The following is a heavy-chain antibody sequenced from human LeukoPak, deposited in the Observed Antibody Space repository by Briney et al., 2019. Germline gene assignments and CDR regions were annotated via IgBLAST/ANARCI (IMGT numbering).Heavy chain of an antibody. Sequence: PSETLSLTCTVSGASISSYYWSWIRQPPGKGLEWIGYIYYSGSTNYNPALKSRVTISEDTSKNQISLKLSSVTAADTAVYYCARQMPWRDDYGDYVYYFDYWGQGTLVTVSS. J-gene: IGHJ4*02. CDR1: GASISSYY. D-gene: IGHD4-17*01. CDR2: IYYSGST. V-gene: IGHV4-59*08. CDR3: ARQMPWRDDYGDYVYYFDY.